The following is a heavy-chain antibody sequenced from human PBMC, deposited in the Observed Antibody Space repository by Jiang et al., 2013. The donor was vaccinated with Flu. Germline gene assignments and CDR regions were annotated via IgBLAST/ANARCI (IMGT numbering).Heavy chain of an antibody. J-gene: IGHJ6*04. Sequence: QLVESGGGLVQPGGSLRLSCAASGFAFSYYEMNWVRQAPGKGLEWVSYITSGGSTIKYADSVKGRFTISRDNANNLLYLQMNSLRADDTAVYFCARRRTMVRGVDSFYYYGMDVWGKGTTVTVSS. V-gene: IGHV3-48*03. CDR3: ARRRTMVRGVDSFYYYGMDV. D-gene: IGHD3-10*01. CDR1: GFAFSYYE. CDR2: ITSGGSTI.